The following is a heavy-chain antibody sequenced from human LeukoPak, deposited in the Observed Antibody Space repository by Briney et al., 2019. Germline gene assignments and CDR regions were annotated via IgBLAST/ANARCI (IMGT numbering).Heavy chain of an antibody. CDR2: ISSSGDIT. CDR1: GFTFNNYA. V-gene: IGHV3-23*01. Sequence: PGGSLRLSCAASGFTFNNYAMSWVRQAPGKGLEWVSAISSSGDITFYADSVKGRFTISRDNSRYTLYLQMNSLRAEDAAVYYCAKDRPNSYESNGHYYRLNGDYWGQGTLVTVSS. D-gene: IGHD3-22*01. CDR3: AKDRPNSYESNGHYYRLNGDY. J-gene: IGHJ4*02.